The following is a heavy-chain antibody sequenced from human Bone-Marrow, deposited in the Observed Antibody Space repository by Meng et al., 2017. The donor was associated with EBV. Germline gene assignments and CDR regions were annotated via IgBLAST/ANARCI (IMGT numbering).Heavy chain of an antibody. CDR3: ASESGRGFTPDY. J-gene: IGHJ4*02. CDR1: GGTFRSDA. V-gene: IGHV1-69*01. CDR2: LIPMVGAP. Sequence: QVQLLQAGAEVKKPGVSVKGSCRASGGTFRSDAVGWVRQAPGQGLEWMGGLIPMVGAPHYAQKFQGRVTIIADESTSTHSMELNSLRSEDTAMYYCASESGRGFTPDYWGQGTLVTVSS. D-gene: IGHD3-10*01.